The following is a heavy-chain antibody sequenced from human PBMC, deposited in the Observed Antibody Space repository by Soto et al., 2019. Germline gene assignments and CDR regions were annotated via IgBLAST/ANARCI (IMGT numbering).Heavy chain of an antibody. V-gene: IGHV3-23*01. CDR1: GFTFSTYA. J-gene: IGHJ6*02. CDR3: AXEFMVRGVPPLSYGMDV. CDR2: ISGSGGST. Sequence: PGGSLRLSCAASGFTFSTYAMSWVRQAPGKGLEWVSAISGSGGSTYYADSVKGRFTISRDNSKNTLSLQMNSLRAEDTAIYYCAXEFMVRGVPPLSYGMDVWGQGTTVTVSS. D-gene: IGHD3-10*01.